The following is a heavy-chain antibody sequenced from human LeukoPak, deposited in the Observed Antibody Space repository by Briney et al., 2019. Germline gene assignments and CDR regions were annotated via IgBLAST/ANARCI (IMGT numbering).Heavy chain of an antibody. Sequence: GGSLRVSCAASGFTFSSYAMSWVRQAPGKGLEWVSSMSGSGGSTYYADSVKGRFTISRDDSKNTLYLQMNSLRAEDTAVYYCARVRYGELDVWGQGTTVTVSS. CDR3: ARVRYGELDV. CDR1: GFTFSSYA. CDR2: MSGSGGST. J-gene: IGHJ6*02. D-gene: IGHD4-17*01. V-gene: IGHV3-23*01.